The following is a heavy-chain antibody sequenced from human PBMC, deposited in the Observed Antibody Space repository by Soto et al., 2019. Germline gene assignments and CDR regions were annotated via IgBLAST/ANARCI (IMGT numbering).Heavy chain of an antibody. V-gene: IGHV3-23*01. CDR1: GFTFSSYA. D-gene: IGHD3-22*01. J-gene: IGHJ4*02. Sequence: GGSLRLSCAASGFTFSSYAMSWVRQAPGKGLEWVSAISGSGGSTYYADSVKGRFTISRDNSKNTLYLQMNSLRAEDTAVYYCAKIHLDYYDSSGYYVDYWGQGTLVNVSS. CDR2: ISGSGGST. CDR3: AKIHLDYYDSSGYYVDY.